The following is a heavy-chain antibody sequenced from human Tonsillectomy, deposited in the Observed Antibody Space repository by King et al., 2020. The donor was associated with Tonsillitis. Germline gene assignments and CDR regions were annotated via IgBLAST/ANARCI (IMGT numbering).Heavy chain of an antibody. V-gene: IGHV3-23*04. J-gene: IGHJ6*02. CDR3: AKDSGNNYYDMDV. CDR2: ISGRGGTI. Sequence: VQLVESGGGLVQPGGSLRLSCAASGFSFGSYAMSWVRQASGKGLEWVSVISGRGGTIYYADSVKGRFTISRDTSKNTLYLQMNSLRGEDTGVYYCAKDSGNNYYDMDVWGQGTTVTVSS. CDR1: GFSFGSYA.